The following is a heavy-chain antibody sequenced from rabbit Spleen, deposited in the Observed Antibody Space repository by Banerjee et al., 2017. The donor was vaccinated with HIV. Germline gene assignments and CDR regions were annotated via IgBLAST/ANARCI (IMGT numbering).Heavy chain of an antibody. CDR2: AYAGSSGNT. D-gene: IGHD8-1*01. CDR3: ARDAGTSFSTYGMDL. J-gene: IGHJ6*01. Sequence: EESGGGLVKPGASLTLTCTASGVSFSFSSYMCWVRQAPGKGLEWVACAYAGSSGNTYSATWAKGRFAVSKTSSTTVTLQMTSLTAADTATYFCARDAGTSFSTYGMDLWGQGTLVTVS. V-gene: IGHV1S40*01. CDR1: GVSFSFSSY.